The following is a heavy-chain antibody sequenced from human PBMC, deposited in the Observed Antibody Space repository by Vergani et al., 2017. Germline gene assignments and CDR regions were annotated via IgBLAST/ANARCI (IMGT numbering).Heavy chain of an antibody. J-gene: IGHJ6*02. Sequence: QVPLVQSGSALKKPGASVRVSCKASRYPFSRYGISWVRQAPGQGLEWMGWISAYSGETRYARSLQGRVTMTTDASTNTAYMSLRSLRSDDTAIYYCSRGGFYTSRNDFKFYGLGVWGQGTTVTVTS. CDR2: ISAYSGET. V-gene: IGHV1-18*01. CDR3: SRGGFYTSRNDFKFYGLGV. D-gene: IGHD3-3*01. CDR1: RYPFSRYG.